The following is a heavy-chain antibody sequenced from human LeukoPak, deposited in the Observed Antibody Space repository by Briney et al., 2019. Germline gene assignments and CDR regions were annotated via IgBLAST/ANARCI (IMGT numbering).Heavy chain of an antibody. V-gene: IGHV1-18*01. Sequence: ASVKVSCKASGYTFTNYGIIWVRQAPGQGLEWMGWISVYNGNANYAQKLQGRVTMTTDTSTSTAYMELRSLTSDDTAVYYCARSRWLPLVGEYWGQGTLVTVSS. J-gene: IGHJ4*02. CDR2: ISVYNGNA. CDR3: ARSRWLPLVGEY. CDR1: GYTFTNYG. D-gene: IGHD6-13*01.